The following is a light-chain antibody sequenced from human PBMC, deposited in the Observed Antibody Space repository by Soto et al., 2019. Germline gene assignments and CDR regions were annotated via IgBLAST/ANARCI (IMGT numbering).Light chain of an antibody. V-gene: IGLV2-8*01. CDR3: SSYAGSRNV. CDR2: EVN. Sequence: QSALTQPPSASGSPGQSVAISCTGTSSDVGGYNYVSWYQQHPGKAPKLMIYEVNKRPSGVPDRFSGSKSGNTASLTVSGLQAEDEADYYCSSYAGSRNVFGTGIKAIV. J-gene: IGLJ1*01. CDR1: SSDVGGYNY.